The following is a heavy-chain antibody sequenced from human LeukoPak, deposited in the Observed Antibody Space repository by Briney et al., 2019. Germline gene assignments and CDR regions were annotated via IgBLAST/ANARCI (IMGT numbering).Heavy chain of an antibody. CDR1: GYTFTGYY. Sequence: ASVKVSCKASGYTFTGYYMHWVRQAPGQGLEWMGWINPNSGGTNYAQKFQGRVTMTRDTSISTAYMELSRLRSDDTAVYYCARTTGAITMVRGVIITRGNWFDPWGQGTLVTVS. V-gene: IGHV1-2*02. CDR3: ARTTGAITMVRGVIITRGNWFDP. J-gene: IGHJ5*02. D-gene: IGHD3-10*01. CDR2: INPNSGGT.